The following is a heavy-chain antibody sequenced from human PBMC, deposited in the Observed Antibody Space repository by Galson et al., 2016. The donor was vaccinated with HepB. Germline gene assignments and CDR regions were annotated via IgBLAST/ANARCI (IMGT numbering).Heavy chain of an antibody. CDR3: TSPLYIYDGSGYDY. J-gene: IGHJ4*02. Sequence: SLRLSCAASGFTFSSYGMHWVRQAPGKGLEWVAVMSYDGSNKYYADSVKGRFTISRDDSKNTAYLQMDSLKTEDTAVYYCTSPLYIYDGSGYDYWGQGLLVTVSS. CDR2: MSYDGSNK. CDR1: GFTFSSYG. V-gene: IGHV3-30*03. D-gene: IGHD3-22*01.